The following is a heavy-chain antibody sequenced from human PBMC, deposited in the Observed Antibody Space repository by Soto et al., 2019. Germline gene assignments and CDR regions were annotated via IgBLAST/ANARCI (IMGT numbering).Heavy chain of an antibody. D-gene: IGHD2-2*01. J-gene: IGHJ6*04. V-gene: IGHV4-39*01. Sequence: QLQLQESGPGLVKPSETLSLTCTVSSASISSSSYTWGWIRQPPGKGLEWIGSIYYSGTTYYNPSLNSRVTVSVDTSKNQFSLKVPSVDASDTAVYVCARLHGYCISSSCHGHDAMDIRGKGTTVTVS. CDR2: IYYSGTT. CDR1: SASISSSSYT. CDR3: ARLHGYCISSSCHGHDAMDI.